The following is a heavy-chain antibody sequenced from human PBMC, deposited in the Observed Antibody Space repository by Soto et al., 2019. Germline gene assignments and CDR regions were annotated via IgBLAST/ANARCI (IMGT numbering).Heavy chain of an antibody. CDR3: ARGHPYSNYFPDYYYGMDV. Sequence: GASVKVSCKASGYTFTSYGISWVRQAPGQGLEWMGWISAYNGNTNYAQKLQGRVTMTTDTSTSTAYMELRSLRSDDTAVYYCARGHPYSNYFPDYYYGMDVWGQGTTVTVSS. V-gene: IGHV1-18*01. J-gene: IGHJ6*02. D-gene: IGHD4-4*01. CDR2: ISAYNGNT. CDR1: GYTFTSYG.